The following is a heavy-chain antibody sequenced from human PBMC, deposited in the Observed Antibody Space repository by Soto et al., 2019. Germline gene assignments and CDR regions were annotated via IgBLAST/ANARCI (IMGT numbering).Heavy chain of an antibody. CDR1: GGSISSSSYY. CDR2: IYYSGST. CDR3: AGGWTSSYGYWWWFDS. J-gene: IGHJ5*01. V-gene: IGHV4-39*01. Sequence: PSETLSLTCTVSGGSISSSSYYWGWIRQPPGKGLEWIGSIYYSGSTYYNPSLKSRVTISVDTSKNQFSLKLSSVTAADTAVYYCAGGWTSSYGYWWWFDSWGQGTMVTVSS. D-gene: IGHD5-18*01.